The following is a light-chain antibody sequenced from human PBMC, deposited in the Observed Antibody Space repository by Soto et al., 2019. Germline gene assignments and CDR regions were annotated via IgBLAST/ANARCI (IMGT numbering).Light chain of an antibody. CDR3: QQYYNSFHHT. Sequence: EIVMTQSPATLSVSLGESATLSCRASQSVVTNLAWYKQTPGQAPRLLIYAASERATGIPARFSGSGSGTDFMLTITSLQSEDFGVYYCQQYYNSFHHTFGQGTKLEIK. CDR1: QSVVTN. CDR2: AAS. V-gene: IGKV3-15*01. J-gene: IGKJ2*01.